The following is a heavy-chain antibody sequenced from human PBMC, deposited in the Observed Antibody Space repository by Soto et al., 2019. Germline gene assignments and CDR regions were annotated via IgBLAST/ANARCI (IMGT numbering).Heavy chain of an antibody. V-gene: IGHV4-39*01. D-gene: IGHD3-10*01. CDR1: GASISSNFYY. J-gene: IGHJ4*02. Sequence: SETLSLTCVVSGASISSNFYYWGWIRQSPGKGLEWVGSLIYSGATHYNPSLRSRLSMSGDSSRNEFSLNLNSVTAADTAVYYCARQETASGSHYSSPFDSWRQGILVTVSS. CDR3: ARQETASGSHYSSPFDS. CDR2: LIYSGAT.